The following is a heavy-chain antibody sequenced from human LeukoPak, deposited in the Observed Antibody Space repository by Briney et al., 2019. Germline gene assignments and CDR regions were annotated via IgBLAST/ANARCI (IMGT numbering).Heavy chain of an antibody. CDR2: ISGSGDGT. Sequence: PGGSLRLSCAASGFSFNSYAMSWVRQAPGKGLEWVSGISGSGDGTYYADSAKGRFTISRDNSKNTLYLQMNGLRAEDTAIYYCATDRDDPTVAPLYYFDYWGQGALVTVSS. V-gene: IGHV3-23*01. CDR1: GFSFNSYA. CDR3: ATDRDDPTVAPLYYFDY. D-gene: IGHD1-1*01. J-gene: IGHJ4*02.